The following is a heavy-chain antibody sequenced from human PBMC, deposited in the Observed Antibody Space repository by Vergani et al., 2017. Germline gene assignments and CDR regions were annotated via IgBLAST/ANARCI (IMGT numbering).Heavy chain of an antibody. Sequence: QVQLVESGGGVVQPGRSLRLSCAASGFTFSSYGMHWVRQAPGKGLEWVAVIWYDGSNKYYADSVEGRFTISRDNSKNTLYLQMNSLRAEDTAVYYCARDSRRYCSSTSCGEPFDYWGQGTLVTVSS. J-gene: IGHJ4*02. CDR3: ARDSRRYCSSTSCGEPFDY. CDR2: IWYDGSNK. D-gene: IGHD2-2*01. V-gene: IGHV3-33*01. CDR1: GFTFSSYG.